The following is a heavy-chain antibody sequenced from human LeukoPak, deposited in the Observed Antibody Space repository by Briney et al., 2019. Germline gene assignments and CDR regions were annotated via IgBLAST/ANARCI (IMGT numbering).Heavy chain of an antibody. CDR3: ARPRSVTQKIFDY. V-gene: IGHV4-34*01. J-gene: IGHJ4*02. CDR1: GGSFSGYY. CDR2: INHSGST. D-gene: IGHD4-17*01. Sequence: PSETLSLTCAVYGGSFSGYYWSWIRQPPGKGLEWIGEINHSGSTNYNPSLKSRVTISVDTSKNQFSLKLSSVTAADTAVYYCARPRSVTQKIFDYWGQGTLVTVSS.